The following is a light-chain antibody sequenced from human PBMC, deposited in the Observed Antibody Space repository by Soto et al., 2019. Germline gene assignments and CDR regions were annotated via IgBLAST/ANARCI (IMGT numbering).Light chain of an antibody. CDR1: SSDVGGYDY. J-gene: IGLJ2*01. CDR2: DVS. Sequence: QSALTQPASVSGSPGKSITISCTGPSSDVGGYDYVSWYQQHPGKAPKLMIDDVSSRPSGVSNRFSGSKSGRTASLTISGLQAEDEADYYCNSYTSSTTLVFGGGTKLTVL. CDR3: NSYTSSTTLV. V-gene: IGLV2-14*03.